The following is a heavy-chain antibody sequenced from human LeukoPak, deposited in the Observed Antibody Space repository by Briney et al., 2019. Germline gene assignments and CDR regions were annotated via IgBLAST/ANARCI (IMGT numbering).Heavy chain of an antibody. J-gene: IGHJ4*02. CDR1: GGSFSGYY. D-gene: IGHD2-2*02. CDR3: ARRLGYCSSTSCHNYSFDY. V-gene: IGHV4-34*01. Sequence: SSETLSLTCAVYGGSFSGYYWSWIRQPPGKGLEWIGEINHSGSTNYNPSLKSRVTISVDTSKNQFSLKLSSVTAADTAVYYCARRLGYCSSTSCHNYSFDYWGQGTLVTVSS. CDR2: INHSGST.